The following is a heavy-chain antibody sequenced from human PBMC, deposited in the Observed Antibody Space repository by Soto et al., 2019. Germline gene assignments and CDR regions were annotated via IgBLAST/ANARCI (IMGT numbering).Heavy chain of an antibody. V-gene: IGHV1-69*13. CDR2: IIPVFGPV. Sequence: SVKVSCKASGVTLKNSALSWVRQAPGQGLEWMGGIIPVFGPVLYAQKFQGRVTITADESTNTAFLDVSSLRSEDTAVYYCGRGGSWAKVDSWGPGTLVTVSS. CDR3: GRGGSWAKVDS. CDR1: GVTLKNSA. J-gene: IGHJ4*02. D-gene: IGHD6-13*01.